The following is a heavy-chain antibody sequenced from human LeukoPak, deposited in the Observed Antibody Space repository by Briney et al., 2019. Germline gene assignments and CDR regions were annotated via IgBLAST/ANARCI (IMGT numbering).Heavy chain of an antibody. D-gene: IGHD2-15*01. CDR2: ISSSSSTI. CDR1: GFTFSSYS. J-gene: IGHJ6*03. Sequence: GGSLRLSCAASGFTFSSYSMNWVRQAPGKGLEWVSYISSSSSTIYYADSVKGRFTISRDNAKNSLYLQMNSLRAEDTAVYYCARELEATPYYYYYYYMDVWGKGTTVTVSS. V-gene: IGHV3-48*01. CDR3: ARELEATPYYYYYYYMDV.